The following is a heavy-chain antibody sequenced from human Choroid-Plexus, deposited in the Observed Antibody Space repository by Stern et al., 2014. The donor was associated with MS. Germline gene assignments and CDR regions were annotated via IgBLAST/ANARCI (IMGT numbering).Heavy chain of an antibody. CDR3: AKDRQYLTYFFDX. CDR1: GFTFGSCA. Sequence: QVQLVQSGGGVVQPGRPLRLSCVASGFTFGSCAMHWVRQAPGKGLEWVAGVSYDGSNKYYADSVKGRFTISRDNSQNTLYMQMSSLRPEDTAVYYCAKDRQYLTYFFDXWGQGSLVTVSS. D-gene: IGHD2/OR15-2a*01. V-gene: IGHV3-30*18. CDR2: VSYDGSNK. J-gene: IGHJ5*02.